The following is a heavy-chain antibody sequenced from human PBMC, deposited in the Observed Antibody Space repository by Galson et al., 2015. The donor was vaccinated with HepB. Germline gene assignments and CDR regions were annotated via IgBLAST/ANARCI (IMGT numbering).Heavy chain of an antibody. Sequence: SLRLSCAASGFTFSSYGMHWVRQAPGKGLEWVAVIWYDGSNKYYADSVKGRFTISRDNSKNTLYLQMNSLRAEDTAVYYCARDQDYGAAFDIWGQGTMVTVSS. V-gene: IGHV3-30*19. CDR3: ARDQDYGAAFDI. CDR2: IWYDGSNK. J-gene: IGHJ3*02. D-gene: IGHD4-17*01. CDR1: GFTFSSYG.